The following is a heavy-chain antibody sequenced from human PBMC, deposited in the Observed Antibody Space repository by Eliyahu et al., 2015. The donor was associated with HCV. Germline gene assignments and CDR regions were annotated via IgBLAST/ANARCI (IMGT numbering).Heavy chain of an antibody. Sequence: QLQLQESGPGLVKPSETLSLTCTVSGGSISSSSXYWGWIRQPPGKGXEWIGSXYXSGSTYYNPSLKSRVTISVDTSKNQFSLKLSSVTAADTAVYYCARGPGGTTIGIWGSYRHPPVYWGQGTLVTVSS. CDR3: ARGPGGTTIGIWGSYRHPPVY. V-gene: IGHV4-39*07. J-gene: IGHJ4*02. D-gene: IGHD3-16*02. CDR2: XYXSGST. CDR1: GGSISSSSXY.